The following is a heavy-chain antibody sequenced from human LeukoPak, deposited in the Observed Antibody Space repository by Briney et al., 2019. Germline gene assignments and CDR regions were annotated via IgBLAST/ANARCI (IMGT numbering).Heavy chain of an antibody. Sequence: SETPSLTCAVYGGSFSGYYWSWIRQPPGKGLEWIGEINHSGSTNYNPSLKSRVTISVDTSKNQFSLKLSSVTAADTAVYYCARGEKVSSGWPISSCYFDYWGQGTLVTVSS. CDR3: ARGEKVSSGWPISSCYFDY. V-gene: IGHV4-34*01. J-gene: IGHJ4*02. CDR1: GGSFSGYY. D-gene: IGHD6-19*01. CDR2: INHSGST.